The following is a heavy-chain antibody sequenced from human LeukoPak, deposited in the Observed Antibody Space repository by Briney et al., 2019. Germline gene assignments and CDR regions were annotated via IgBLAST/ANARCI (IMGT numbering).Heavy chain of an antibody. J-gene: IGHJ4*02. CDR1: GFTFSSYS. CDR3: ARGGYYYDSSGYHNYFDY. V-gene: IGHV3-48*02. Sequence: GGSLRLSCAASGFTFSSYSMTWVRQAPGKGLEWVSHISGGSSSVYYADSVKGRFTISRDNAKNSLYLQMNSLRDEDTAVYYCARGGYYYDSSGYHNYFDYWGQGTLVTVSS. CDR2: ISGGSSSV. D-gene: IGHD3-22*01.